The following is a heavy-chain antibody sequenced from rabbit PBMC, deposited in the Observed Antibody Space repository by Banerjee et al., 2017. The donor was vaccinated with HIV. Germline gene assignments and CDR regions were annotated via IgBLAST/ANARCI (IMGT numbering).Heavy chain of an antibody. Sequence: QEQLEESGGDLVKPEGSLTLTCTASGFSFSSSQYMCWVRQAPGKGLEWIACIYAGSSGSTYYANWAKGRFTISKTSSTTVTLQMTSLTAADTATYFCARDLAGVIGWNFNLWGQGTLVTVS. CDR3: ARDLAGVIGWNFNL. CDR2: IYAGSSGST. D-gene: IGHD4-1*01. CDR1: GFSFSSSQY. J-gene: IGHJ4*01. V-gene: IGHV1S45*01.